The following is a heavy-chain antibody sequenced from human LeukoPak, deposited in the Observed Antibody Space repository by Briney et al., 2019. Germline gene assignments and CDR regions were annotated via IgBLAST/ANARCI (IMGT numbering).Heavy chain of an antibody. J-gene: IGHJ6*02. D-gene: IGHD6-13*01. CDR2: IYHSGSA. CDR3: ARILSAGYSSSWYNYGMDV. CDR1: GGSISSSNW. Sequence: PSETLSLTCAVSGGSISSSNWWSWGRQPPGKGLEWIGEIYHSGSANYNPSLKSRVTISVDTSKNQFSLKLSSVTVADTAVYYCARILSAGYSSSWYNYGMDVWGQGTTVTVSS. V-gene: IGHV4-4*02.